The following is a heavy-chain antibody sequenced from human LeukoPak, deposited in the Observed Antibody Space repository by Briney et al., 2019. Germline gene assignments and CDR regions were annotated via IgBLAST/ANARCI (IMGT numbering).Heavy chain of an antibody. Sequence: SETLSLTCTVSGGSISGYYWSWIRQPAGKGLEWIGHIYTSGTTNYNPSLKSRVTMSIDTSKNQFSLKLSSVTAADTAVYYCAREGSSAYAWFDPWGQGTLVTVPS. V-gene: IGHV4-4*07. CDR3: AREGSSAYAWFDP. CDR1: GGSISGYY. J-gene: IGHJ5*02. D-gene: IGHD3-22*01. CDR2: IYTSGTT.